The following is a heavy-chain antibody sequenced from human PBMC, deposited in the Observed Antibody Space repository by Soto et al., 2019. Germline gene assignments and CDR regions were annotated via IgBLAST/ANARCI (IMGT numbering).Heavy chain of an antibody. Sequence: GSLEISCAASGFTFSDSWMDWVRQAPGKGPEWVANIKQDGSEKNYVDSVKGRFIISRDNAKNSLYLQMNSLRAEDTAVYYCASLGRHGWGQGTTVTVSS. CDR1: GFTFSDSW. D-gene: IGHD3-16*01. V-gene: IGHV3-7*01. CDR2: IKQDGSEK. CDR3: ASLGRHG. J-gene: IGHJ6*02.